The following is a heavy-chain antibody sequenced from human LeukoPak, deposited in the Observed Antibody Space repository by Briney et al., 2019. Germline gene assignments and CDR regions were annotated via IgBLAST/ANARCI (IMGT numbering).Heavy chain of an antibody. V-gene: IGHV4-4*02. D-gene: IGHD3-16*01. J-gene: IGHJ4*02. Sequence: SGTLSLTCAVSGGSVSSSNWWSWVRQPPGKGLEWIGEIYHSGSTNYNPSLKSRVTISVDKSKNQFSLKLSSVTAADTAVYYCARFSYYDYVWGSAPAFDYWGQGTLVTVSS. CDR2: IYHSGST. CDR3: ARFSYYDYVWGSAPAFDY. CDR1: GGSVSSSNW.